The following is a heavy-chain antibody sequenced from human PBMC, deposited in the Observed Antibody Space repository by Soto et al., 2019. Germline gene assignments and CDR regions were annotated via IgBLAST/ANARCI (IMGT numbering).Heavy chain of an antibody. CDR2: IYYSGST. J-gene: IGHJ5*02. Sequence: QLQLQESGPGLVKPSETLSLTCTVSGGSISSSSYYWGWIRQPPGKGLEWIGSIYYSGSTYYNPSLKSRVTISVDTSKNQFSLKLSSVTAADTAVYYCARMYSSGWLSDPWGQGTLVTVSS. V-gene: IGHV4-39*01. D-gene: IGHD6-19*01. CDR1: GGSISSSSYY. CDR3: ARMYSSGWLSDP.